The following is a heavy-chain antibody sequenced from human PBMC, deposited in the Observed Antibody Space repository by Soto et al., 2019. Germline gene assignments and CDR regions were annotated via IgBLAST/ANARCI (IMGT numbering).Heavy chain of an antibody. J-gene: IGHJ4*02. CDR3: ATDHALAGTSVSYY. D-gene: IGHD1-7*01. Sequence: QVQLQESGPGLVKPSQTLSLTCTVSGGSISNGDYYWSWIRQPPGKGLEWIGYIYHSGSTYYTPSLKSRVTISVDTSKNQFSLRLSSVTAADTAVYYCATDHALAGTSVSYYWGQGTLVTVSS. V-gene: IGHV4-30-4*01. CDR1: GGSISNGDYY. CDR2: IYHSGST.